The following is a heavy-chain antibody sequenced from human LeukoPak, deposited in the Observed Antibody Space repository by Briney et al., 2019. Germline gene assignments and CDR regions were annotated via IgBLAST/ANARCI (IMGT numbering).Heavy chain of an antibody. CDR3: ARDPDGVWSPFDC. CDR2: ISSSGSTI. CDR1: GFTFSSYE. V-gene: IGHV3-48*03. J-gene: IGHJ4*02. Sequence: GGSLRLSCAASGFTFSSYEMNWVRQAPGKGLEWVSYISSSGSTIYYADSVKGRFTISRDNAKNSLYLQMNSLRAEDTAVYYCARDPDGVWSPFDCWGQGTLVTVSS. D-gene: IGHD2-8*01.